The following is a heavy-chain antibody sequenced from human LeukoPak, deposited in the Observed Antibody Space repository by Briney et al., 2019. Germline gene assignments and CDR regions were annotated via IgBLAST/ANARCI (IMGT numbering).Heavy chain of an antibody. CDR3: ARAKAARGDFDY. V-gene: IGHV3-30*01. D-gene: IGHD6-13*01. CDR1: GFTFSSYA. CDR2: ISYDGSNK. J-gene: IGHJ4*02. Sequence: PGGSLRLSCAASGFTFSSYAMHWVRQAPCKGLEWVAVISYDGSNKYYADSVKGRFTISRDNSKNTLYLQMNSLRAEDTAVYYCARAKAARGDFDYWGQGTLVTVSS.